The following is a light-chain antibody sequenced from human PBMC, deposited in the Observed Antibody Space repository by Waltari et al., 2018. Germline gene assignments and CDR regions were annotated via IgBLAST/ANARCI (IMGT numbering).Light chain of an antibody. CDR3: QQYNDNSTWT. CDR2: KTS. J-gene: IGKJ1*01. V-gene: IGKV1-5*03. Sequence: DIQMTQSPSTLSASVGDRVTITCRASQSINNWVAWYQQKPGKAPKLLIYKTSTLESGFPSSFSGSGYGTEFTLTISSLQPDDFATYYCQQYNDNSTWTFGQGTKVEVK. CDR1: QSINNW.